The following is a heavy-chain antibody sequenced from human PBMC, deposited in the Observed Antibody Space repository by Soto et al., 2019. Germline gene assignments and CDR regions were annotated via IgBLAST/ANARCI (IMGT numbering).Heavy chain of an antibody. CDR3: ASPHSGAWSF. Sequence: VQVVESGGGLVQPGESLRLSCAASGFPFSTSWMSWVRQAPGKGLEWVANINPDGSDKRYVDPMKGRFTISRDNAKNSLYLQMNSLRAEDTAVYYCASPHSGAWSFWGQGKMVTVSS. V-gene: IGHV3-7*01. CDR2: INPDGSDK. J-gene: IGHJ3*01. CDR1: GFPFSTSW. D-gene: IGHD6-19*01.